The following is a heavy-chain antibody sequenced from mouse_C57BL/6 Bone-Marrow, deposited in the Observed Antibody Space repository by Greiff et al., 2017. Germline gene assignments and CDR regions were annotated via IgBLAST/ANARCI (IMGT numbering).Heavy chain of an antibody. CDR3: ARGGSVMDY. J-gene: IGHJ4*01. CDR1: GYTFTDYY. CDR2: INPNTGGT. D-gene: IGHD1-1*02. V-gene: IGHV1-26*01. Sequence: EVQLQQSGPELVKPGASVKISCKASGYTFTDYYMNWVKPSHGKSLEWIGVINPNTGGTSYNEKFKGKATLTVDKSSSTAYMELRSLTSEDSAVYYCARGGSVMDYRGQGTSVTVSS.